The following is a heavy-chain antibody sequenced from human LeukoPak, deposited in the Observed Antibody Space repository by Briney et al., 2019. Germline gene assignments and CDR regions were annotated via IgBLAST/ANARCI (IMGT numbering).Heavy chain of an antibody. CDR3: ARGGLYCSSTSCYGSQQGWFDP. D-gene: IGHD2-2*01. J-gene: IGHJ5*02. V-gene: IGHV1-46*01. CDR1: GGTFSSYA. Sequence: ASVKVSCKASGGTFSSYAISWVRQAPGQGLEWMGIINPSGGSTSYAQKFQGRVTMTRDTSTSTVYMELSSLRSEDTAVYYCARGGLYCSSTSCYGSQQGWFDPWGQGTLVTVSS. CDR2: INPSGGST.